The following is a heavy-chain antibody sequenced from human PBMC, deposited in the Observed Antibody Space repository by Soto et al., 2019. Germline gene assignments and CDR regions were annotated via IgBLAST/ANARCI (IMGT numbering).Heavy chain of an antibody. J-gene: IGHJ6*03. Sequence: PSETLSLTCTVSGGSISSSSYYWGWLRQPPGKGLEWIGSIYYSGSTYYNPSLKSRVTISVDTSKNQFSLKLSSVTAADTAVYYCARHGGDSSSWLYYYYMDVWGKGTTVTVSS. CDR1: GGSISSSSYY. CDR2: IYYSGST. V-gene: IGHV4-39*01. D-gene: IGHD6-13*01. CDR3: ARHGGDSSSWLYYYYMDV.